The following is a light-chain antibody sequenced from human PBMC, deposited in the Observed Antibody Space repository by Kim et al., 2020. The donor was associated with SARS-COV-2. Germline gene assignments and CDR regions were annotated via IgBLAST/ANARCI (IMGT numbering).Light chain of an antibody. J-gene: IGLJ3*02. CDR1: ARPKQY. V-gene: IGLV3-25*03. CDR3: QSADSTDTFWV. Sequence: PGQTARFTCSGEARPKQYAYWFQQKPGQAPVVVIYEDTERPSGIPERFSGSTSGTTVTLTISGVQAEDEADYYCQSADSTDTFWVFGGGTQLTVL. CDR2: EDT.